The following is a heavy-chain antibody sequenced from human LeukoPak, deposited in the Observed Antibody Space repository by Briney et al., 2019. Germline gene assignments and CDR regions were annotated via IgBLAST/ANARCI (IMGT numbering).Heavy chain of an antibody. CDR2: IYTSGST. V-gene: IGHV4-4*09. D-gene: IGHD3-22*01. CDR1: GGSISSYY. J-gene: IGHJ3*02. CDR3: ARLHGYYDSSGYSTEAFDI. Sequence: SETLSLTCIVFGGSISSYYWSWIRQPPGKGLEWIGYIYTSGSTNYNPSLKSRVTISVDTSKNQFSLKLSSVTAADTAVYYCARLHGYYDSSGYSTEAFDIWGQGTMVTVSS.